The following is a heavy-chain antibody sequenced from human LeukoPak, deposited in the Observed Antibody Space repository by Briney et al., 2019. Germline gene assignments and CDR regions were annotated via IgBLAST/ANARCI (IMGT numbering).Heavy chain of an antibody. CDR3: AREPRVRFLEWPLDY. CDR2: IIPIFGTA. D-gene: IGHD3-3*01. V-gene: IGHV1-69*05. CDR1: GGTFSSYA. Sequence: SVKVSCKASGGTFSSYAMSWVRQAPGQGLEWMGRIIPIFGTANYAQKFQGRVTITTDESTSTAYMELSSLRSEDTAVYYCAREPRVRFLEWPLDYWGQGTLVTVSS. J-gene: IGHJ4*02.